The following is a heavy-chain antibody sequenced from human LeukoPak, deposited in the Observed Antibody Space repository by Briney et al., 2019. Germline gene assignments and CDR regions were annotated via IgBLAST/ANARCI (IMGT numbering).Heavy chain of an antibody. J-gene: IGHJ5*02. V-gene: IGHV3-7*04. D-gene: IGHD5-18*01. CDR3: ARAYSYAFEP. Sequence: PGGSLRLSCAASGFTFSSNWMSWVRQAPGKGLEWVANVKQDGSETYYVDSVKGRFTISRDNAKNSLFLQMNTLRVEDTAVYYRARAYSYAFEPWGQGTLVTVSS. CDR2: VKQDGSET. CDR1: GFTFSSNW.